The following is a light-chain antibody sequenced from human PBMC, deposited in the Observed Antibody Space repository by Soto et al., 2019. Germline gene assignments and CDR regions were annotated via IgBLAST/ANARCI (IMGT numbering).Light chain of an antibody. CDR2: EVT. CDR1: GSDVGGYDY. J-gene: IGLJ1*01. CDR3: SSYTSSSTYV. V-gene: IGLV2-14*01. Sequence: AGTPPASVSGSPGQSITISCTGTGSDVGGYDYVSWYQHHPGKAPKVMIYEVTNRPSGVSNRFSGSKSGNTASLTISGLLAEDEADYYCSSYTSSSTYVFGTGTKVTVL.